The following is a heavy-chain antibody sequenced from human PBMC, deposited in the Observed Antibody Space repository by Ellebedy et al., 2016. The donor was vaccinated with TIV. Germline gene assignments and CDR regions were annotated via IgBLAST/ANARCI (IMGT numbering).Heavy chain of an antibody. Sequence: MPSETLSLTCAVSGGSISSYYWSWIRQPPGKGLEWIGYIYYSGSTNYNPSLKSRVTISVDTSKNQFSLKLSSVTAADTAVYYCARDGTVTTHDYYYGMDVWGQGTTVTVSS. V-gene: IGHV4-59*01. D-gene: IGHD4-17*01. J-gene: IGHJ6*02. CDR3: ARDGTVTTHDYYYGMDV. CDR2: IYYSGST. CDR1: GGSISSYY.